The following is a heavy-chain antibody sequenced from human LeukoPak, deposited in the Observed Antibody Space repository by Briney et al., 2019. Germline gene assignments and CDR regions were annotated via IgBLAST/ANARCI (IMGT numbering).Heavy chain of an antibody. Sequence: GGALRLSCAASGFTFDNYAMNWVRQVPGEGLEWNSLISWNSGTIGYADSVKGRFTISRDNANNFLYLQMNSLRAEDTALYSRARAYKDRSLAGKKEFFQHWGQGTLVTVSS. J-gene: IGHJ1*01. CDR2: ISWNSGTI. V-gene: IGHV3-9*01. D-gene: IGHD6-19*01. CDR1: GFTFDNYA. CDR3: ARAYKDRSLAGKKEFFQH.